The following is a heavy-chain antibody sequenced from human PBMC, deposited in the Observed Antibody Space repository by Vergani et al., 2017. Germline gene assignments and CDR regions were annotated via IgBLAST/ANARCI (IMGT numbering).Heavy chain of an antibody. CDR1: GYPFTGYY. D-gene: IGHD3-10*01. Sequence: QVPLVQSGAEVKKPGASAQVSCKASGYPFTGYYMHWVRQAPGQGLEWMGWINPNSGGTNYSQKFQGRVTMTRDTSISTAYMELSRLRSDDTAVYYCAREGRGRPKVDPWGQGTLVTVSA. V-gene: IGHV1-2*02. J-gene: IGHJ5*02. CDR2: INPNSGGT. CDR3: AREGRGRPKVDP.